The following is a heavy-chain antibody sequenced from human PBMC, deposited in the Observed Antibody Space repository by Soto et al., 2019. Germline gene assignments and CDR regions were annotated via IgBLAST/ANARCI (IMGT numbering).Heavy chain of an antibody. CDR3: ARLDGGYSSTFDY. CDR1: GGSISSSSYY. D-gene: IGHD5-18*01. V-gene: IGHV4-39*01. CDR2: IYYSGST. Sequence: QLQLQESGPGLVKPSETLSLTCTVSGGSISSSSYYWGWIRQPPGKGLEWIGSIYYSGSTYYNPSLKSRVTISVDTSKNQFSLKLSSVTAADTAVYYCARLDGGYSSTFDYWGQGTLVTVSS. J-gene: IGHJ4*02.